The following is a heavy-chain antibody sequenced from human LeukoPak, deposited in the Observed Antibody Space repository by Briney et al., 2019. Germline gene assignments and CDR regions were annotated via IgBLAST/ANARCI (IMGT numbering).Heavy chain of an antibody. CDR2: IRSKANSYAT. CDR1: GFTFSGSA. V-gene: IGHV3-73*01. J-gene: IGHJ1*01. D-gene: IGHD6-19*01. Sequence: PGGSLRLSCAASGFTFSGSAMHWVRQASGKGLEWVGRIRSKANSYATAYAASVKGRFTISRDDSKNTAYLQMNSLKTEDTAVDYCLYSSGWYSEYFQHWGQGTLVTVSS. CDR3: LYSSGWYSEYFQH.